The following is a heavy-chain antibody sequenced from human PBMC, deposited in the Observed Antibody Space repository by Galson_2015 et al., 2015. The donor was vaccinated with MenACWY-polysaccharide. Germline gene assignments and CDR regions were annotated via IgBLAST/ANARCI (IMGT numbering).Heavy chain of an antibody. J-gene: IGHJ4*02. CDR1: GYNFTSYG. Sequence: SVKVSCKASGYNFTSYGINWVRQATGQGLEWMGWMNPNSGNTGYAQKFQGRVTMTSNSAMTTAYMELSSLRSEDTAVYYCARKIARKYTFADSWGQGTLVTVSS. D-gene: IGHD2-21*01. CDR2: MNPNSGNT. CDR3: ARKIARKYTFADS. V-gene: IGHV1-8*01.